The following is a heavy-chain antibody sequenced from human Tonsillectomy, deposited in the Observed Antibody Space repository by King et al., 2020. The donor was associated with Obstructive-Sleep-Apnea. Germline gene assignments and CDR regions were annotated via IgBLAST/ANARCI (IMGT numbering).Heavy chain of an antibody. D-gene: IGHD4-23*01. CDR3: ATAALEGYGGHSFDH. Sequence: VQLVESGGGLVKPGGSLRLSCAASGLTVSNAWMSWVRQAPGKGLEWVGRFKSKTDGGTADYAAPVKGRFTISRDDSKNTLYLQMNSLKTEDTAVYYCATAALEGYGGHSFDHWGQGTLVTVSS. CDR2: FKSKTDGGTA. J-gene: IGHJ4*02. CDR1: GLTVSNAW. V-gene: IGHV3-15*01.